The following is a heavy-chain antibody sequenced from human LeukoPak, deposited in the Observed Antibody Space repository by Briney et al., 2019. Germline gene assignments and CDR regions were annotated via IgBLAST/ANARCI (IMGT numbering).Heavy chain of an antibody. CDR2: ITGSGDST. CDR1: GFTFTSYG. CDR3: AKDQSGTTP. D-gene: IGHD1-1*01. V-gene: IGHV3-23*01. Sequence: PGGSLRLSCVASGFTFTSYGMSWVRQAPGKGLEWVSHITGSGDSTYYVDSVKGRFTISRDNSKNTLYLQMNSLRAEDTAVYYCAKDQSGTTPWGQGTLVTVSS. J-gene: IGHJ5*02.